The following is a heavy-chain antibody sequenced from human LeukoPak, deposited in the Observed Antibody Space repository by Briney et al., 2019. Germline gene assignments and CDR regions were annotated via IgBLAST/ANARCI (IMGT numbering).Heavy chain of an antibody. Sequence: GGSLRLSCAASGFTFSDYYMSWIRQAPGKGLEWVSYISSSGTTVYYADSVKGRFTISRDNARSALYLQMNSLRAEDTAVYYCAGGFGSYSPDYWGQGTLVTVSS. D-gene: IGHD3-10*01. V-gene: IGHV3-11*04. CDR1: GFTFSDYY. J-gene: IGHJ4*02. CDR3: AGGFGSYSPDY. CDR2: ISSSGTTV.